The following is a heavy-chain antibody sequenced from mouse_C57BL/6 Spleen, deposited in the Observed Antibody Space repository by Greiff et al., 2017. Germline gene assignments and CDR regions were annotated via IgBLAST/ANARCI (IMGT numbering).Heavy chain of an antibody. CDR1: GFTFSSYA. D-gene: IGHD3-2*02. CDR2: ISSGGDYI. Sequence: EVQLVESGEGLVKPGGSLKLSCAASGFTFSSYAMSWVRQTPEKRLEWVAYISSGGDYIYYADTVKGRFTISRDNARNTLYLQMSSLKSEDTAMYYSTRQLRLEGYMDYWGQGTSVTVSS. J-gene: IGHJ4*01. CDR3: TRQLRLEGYMDY. V-gene: IGHV5-9-1*02.